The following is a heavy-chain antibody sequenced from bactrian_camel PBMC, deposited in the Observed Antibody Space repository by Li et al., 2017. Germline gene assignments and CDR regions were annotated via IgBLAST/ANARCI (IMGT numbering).Heavy chain of an antibody. CDR3: AAGSSFSLVPMVPSRYNY. Sequence: VQLVESGGGSVQAGGSLRQTCAAAGFPFSTGCLGWYRQAPGKEREGVAAIYSLVGDTYYDDSVKGRFTISQDNSKNTVYLQMNSLKPEDTAMYSCAAGSSFSLVPMVPSRYNYWGQGTQVTVS. CDR1: GFPFSTGC. CDR2: IYSLVGDT. D-gene: IGHD7*01. V-gene: IGHV3S1*01. J-gene: IGHJ4*01.